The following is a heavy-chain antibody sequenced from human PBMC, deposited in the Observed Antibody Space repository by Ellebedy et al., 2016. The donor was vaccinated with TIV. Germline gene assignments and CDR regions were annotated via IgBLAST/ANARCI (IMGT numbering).Heavy chain of an antibody. CDR2: INHSGST. V-gene: IGHV4-34*01. Sequence: SETLSLXXAVYGGSFSGYYWSWIRQPPGKGLEWIGEINHSGSTNYNPSLKSRVTISVDTSKNQFSLKLSSVTAADTAVYYCARDSPAYCGGDCYPLGLGYWGQGTLVTVSS. CDR3: ARDSPAYCGGDCYPLGLGY. J-gene: IGHJ4*02. D-gene: IGHD2-21*01. CDR1: GGSFSGYY.